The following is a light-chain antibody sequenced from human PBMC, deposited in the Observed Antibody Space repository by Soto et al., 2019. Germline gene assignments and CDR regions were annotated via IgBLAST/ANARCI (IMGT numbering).Light chain of an antibody. CDR1: QSVSSN. CDR2: GAS. V-gene: IGKV3-15*01. Sequence: EIVMTQSPATLSVSPGERATLSCRASQSVSSNLAWYQQKPGQAPRLLIYGASTRATGIPARFSGSGSGTEFTLTISRLQSKEFAVYYCQQYNNWPLYTVGQGTKLEIK. J-gene: IGKJ2*01. CDR3: QQYNNWPLYT.